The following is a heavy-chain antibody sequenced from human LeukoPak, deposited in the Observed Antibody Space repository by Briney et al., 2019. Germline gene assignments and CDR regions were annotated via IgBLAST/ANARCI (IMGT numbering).Heavy chain of an antibody. V-gene: IGHV3-23*01. J-gene: IGHJ4*02. CDR3: AKDGEVRYYYDSSGYYSDY. Sequence: PGGSLRLSCAASGFTFSSYAMSWVRQAPGKGLEWVSGISGSGTRTYYADSVKGRFTISRDNSKNTLYLQMNSLRAGDTAVYYCAKDGEVRYYYDSSGYYSDYWGQGTLVTVSS. CDR2: ISGSGTRT. CDR1: GFTFSSYA. D-gene: IGHD3-22*01.